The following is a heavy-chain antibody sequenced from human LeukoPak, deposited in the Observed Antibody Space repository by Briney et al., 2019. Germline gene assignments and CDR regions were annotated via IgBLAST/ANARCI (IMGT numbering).Heavy chain of an antibody. CDR2: ITWNGGRV. CDR1: GFTFDDFA. V-gene: IGHV3-9*03. CDR3: VKALSVAGHFDS. Sequence: GGSLRLSCAASGFTFDDFAMHWVRQPPGKGLEWVSGITWNGGRVGYADSVKGRFTISRDNTKNSLYLYMNSLRTEDMALYFCVKALSVAGHFDSWGQGTLVTVSS. J-gene: IGHJ4*02. D-gene: IGHD6-19*01.